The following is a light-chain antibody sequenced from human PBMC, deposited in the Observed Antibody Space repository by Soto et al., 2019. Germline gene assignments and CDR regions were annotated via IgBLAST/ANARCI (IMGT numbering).Light chain of an antibody. J-gene: IGLJ2*01. V-gene: IGLV1-47*02. CDR3: AAWDDSLRVVL. Sequence: HSALTQPPSASGTPGQRVTISCSGGRSNIGGYNYVYWFQQYPGTAPKVLVFGTNLRPSGVPDRFSASKSGTSGSLTISGLRFEDEADYYCAAWDDSLRVVLFGGGTQLTVL. CDR2: GTN. CDR1: RSNIGGYNY.